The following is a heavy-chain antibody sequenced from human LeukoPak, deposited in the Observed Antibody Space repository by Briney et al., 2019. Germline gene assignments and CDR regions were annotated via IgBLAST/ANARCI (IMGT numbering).Heavy chain of an antibody. CDR3: VLSQANSITQFFDY. V-gene: IGHV3-21*01. J-gene: IGHJ4*02. CDR1: GFNFGSYT. D-gene: IGHD2/OR15-2a*01. CDR2: IGSRSTFV. Sequence: GGSLRLSCAASGFNFGSYTMHWVRQAPGKGLEWVSSIGSRSTFVHYADSIKGRFTISRDNSKSSLFLQMNSLRAEDTAVYYCVLSQANSITQFFDYWGQGALVTVSS.